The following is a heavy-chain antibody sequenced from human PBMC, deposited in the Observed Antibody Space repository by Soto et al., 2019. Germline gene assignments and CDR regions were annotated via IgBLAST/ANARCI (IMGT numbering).Heavy chain of an antibody. CDR1: GYTITSYG. J-gene: IGHJ6*02. Sequence: ASVKVSCKASGYTITSYGISWVRQAPGQGLEWMGWISAYNGNTNYAQKLQGRVTMTTDTSTSTAYMELRSLRSDDTAVYYCARATPIVVVYYYGMDVWGQGTTVTVSS. CDR3: ARATPIVVVYYYGMDV. D-gene: IGHD3-22*01. CDR2: ISAYNGNT. V-gene: IGHV1-18*01.